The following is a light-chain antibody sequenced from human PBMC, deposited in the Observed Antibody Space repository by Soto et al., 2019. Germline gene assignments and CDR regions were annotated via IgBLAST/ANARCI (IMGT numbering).Light chain of an antibody. Sequence: ETVMTQSPAILSVSPGGRATLSCRASHSVGSTLAWYQQKPGQALRLLMYDISTRASGVPARFSGSVSGTEFDLAVSILQADDFAVYYCQDYNNWPWTVGQGTKVEI. CDR3: QDYNNWPWT. CDR1: HSVGST. V-gene: IGKV3-15*01. CDR2: DIS. J-gene: IGKJ1*01.